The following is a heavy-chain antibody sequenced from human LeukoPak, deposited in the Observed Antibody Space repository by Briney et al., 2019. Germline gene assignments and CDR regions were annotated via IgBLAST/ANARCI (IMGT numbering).Heavy chain of an antibody. Sequence: TGGSLRLSCAASGFTFSSYNMNWVRQAPGKGLEWVSSITSSSTYIYYADSVRGRFTISRDNSKNTLYLQMNSLRAEDTAVYYCARHHYDSSGYYSDWGQGTLVTVSS. CDR2: ITSSSTYI. D-gene: IGHD3-22*01. CDR1: GFTFSSYN. CDR3: ARHHYDSSGYYSD. J-gene: IGHJ4*02. V-gene: IGHV3-21*04.